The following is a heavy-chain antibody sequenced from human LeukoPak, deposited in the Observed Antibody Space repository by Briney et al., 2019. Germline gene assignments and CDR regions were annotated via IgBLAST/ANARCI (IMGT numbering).Heavy chain of an antibody. Sequence: SETLSLTCAVYGGSFSGYYWSWIRQPLGKGLEWIGDINHSGSTNYNPSLKSRVTISVDTSENQFSLKLSAVTAADTAVYYCARGALAVAVDYWGQGTLVTVSS. CDR1: GGSFSGYY. CDR3: ARGALAVAVDY. D-gene: IGHD6-19*01. J-gene: IGHJ4*02. CDR2: INHSGST. V-gene: IGHV4-34*01.